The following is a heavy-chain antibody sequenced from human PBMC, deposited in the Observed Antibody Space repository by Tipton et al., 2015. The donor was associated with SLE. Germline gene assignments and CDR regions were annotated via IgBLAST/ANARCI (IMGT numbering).Heavy chain of an antibody. V-gene: IGHV4-59*08. J-gene: IGHJ6*02. CDR1: GGSISSYY. CDR2: IYYSGST. Sequence: TLSLTCTVSGGSISSYYWSWIRQPPGKGLEWIGYIYYSGSTNYNPSLKSRVTIPVDTSKNQFSLKLSSVTAADTAVYYCASSVRITIFGVAMDVWGQGTTVTVSS. CDR3: ASSVRITIFGVAMDV. D-gene: IGHD3-3*01.